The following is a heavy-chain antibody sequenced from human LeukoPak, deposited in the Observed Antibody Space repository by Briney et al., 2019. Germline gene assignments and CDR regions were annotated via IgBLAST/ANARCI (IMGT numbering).Heavy chain of an antibody. CDR3: ARWIVSGFDY. Sequence: SETLSLTCAVYGGSFSGYYWNWIRQPPGKGLEWIGEINHSGSTNYNPSLKSRVTISVDTSKNQLSLRLSSVTAADTAVYYCARWIVSGFDYWGQGTLVTVSS. D-gene: IGHD3-16*02. CDR2: INHSGST. CDR1: GGSFSGYY. V-gene: IGHV4-34*01. J-gene: IGHJ4*02.